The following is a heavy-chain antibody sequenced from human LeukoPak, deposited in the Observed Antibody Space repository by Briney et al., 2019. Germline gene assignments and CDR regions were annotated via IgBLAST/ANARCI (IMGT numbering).Heavy chain of an antibody. V-gene: IGHV4-39*01. CDR3: ARQAPYYSDSSGYYSPVDY. CDR2: IYYSGST. J-gene: IGHJ4*02. D-gene: IGHD3-22*01. Sequence: SETLSLTCTVSGGSISSSSYYWGWIRQPPGKGLEWIGSIYYSGSTYYNPSLKSRVTISVDTSKNQFSLKLSSVTAADTAVYYCARQAPYYSDSSGYYSPVDYWGQGTLVTVSS. CDR1: GGSISSSSYY.